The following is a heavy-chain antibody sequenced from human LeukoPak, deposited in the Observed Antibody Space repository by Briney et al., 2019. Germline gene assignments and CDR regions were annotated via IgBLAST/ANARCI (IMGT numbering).Heavy chain of an antibody. CDR2: IYYSGST. CDR3: ASQFLAGAQDFDY. J-gene: IGHJ4*02. CDR1: GGSISSSSHY. V-gene: IGHV4-39*01. Sequence: PSETLSLTCTVSGGSISSSSHYWGWIRQPPGKGLEWIGSIYYSGSTYYNPSLKSRVTISVDTSKNQFSLKLSSVTAADTAVYYCASQFLAGAQDFDYWGQGTLVTVSS. D-gene: IGHD6-13*01.